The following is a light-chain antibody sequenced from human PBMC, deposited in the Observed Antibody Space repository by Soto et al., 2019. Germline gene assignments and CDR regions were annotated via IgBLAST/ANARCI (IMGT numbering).Light chain of an antibody. Sequence: EIVLTQSPGTLSLSPWERTTLSCRASQTVSNNYLAWYQQKPGQAPRLLIYGASSRATGTPDRFSGSGSGTDFTLTISSLEPGDCAVYYCQQRSNWPPTFGQGTRLEIK. CDR2: GAS. CDR1: QTVSNNY. V-gene: IGKV3D-20*02. J-gene: IGKJ5*01. CDR3: QQRSNWPPT.